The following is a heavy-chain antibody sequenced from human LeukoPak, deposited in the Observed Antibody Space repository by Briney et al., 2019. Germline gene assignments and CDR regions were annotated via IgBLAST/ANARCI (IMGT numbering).Heavy chain of an antibody. CDR3: ARVSSGPQDY. Sequence: GGXLRLSCAASGFTFSRYWMSWVRQAPGKGLEGVAHIKQDGSEKYYVDSVKGRFTISRDNAKNSLYLQMNSLRAEDTAVYYCARVSSGPQDYWGQGTLVTVSS. D-gene: IGHD6-19*01. CDR2: IKQDGSEK. CDR1: GFTFSRYW. V-gene: IGHV3-7*01. J-gene: IGHJ4*02.